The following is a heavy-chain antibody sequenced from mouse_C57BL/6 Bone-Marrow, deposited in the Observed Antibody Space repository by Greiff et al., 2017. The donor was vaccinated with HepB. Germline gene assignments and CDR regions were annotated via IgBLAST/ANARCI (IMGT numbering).Heavy chain of an antibody. CDR3: TFDYYGSRGYFDV. CDR1: GFNIKDDY. CDR2: IDPENGDT. V-gene: IGHV14-4*01. J-gene: IGHJ1*03. Sequence: EVQLQQSGAELVRPGASVKLSCTASGFNIKDDYMLWVKQRPEQGLEWIGWIDPENGDTEYASKFQGKATITADTSSNTAYLQLSSLTSEDTAVYYSTFDYYGSRGYFDVWGTGTTVTVSS. D-gene: IGHD1-1*01.